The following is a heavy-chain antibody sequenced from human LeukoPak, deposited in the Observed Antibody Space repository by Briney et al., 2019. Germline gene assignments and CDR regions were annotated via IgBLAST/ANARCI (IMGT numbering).Heavy chain of an antibody. CDR2: ISGSGGST. J-gene: IGHJ4*02. CDR1: GFTFSSYA. Sequence: PGGSLRLSCAASGFTFSSYAMSWVRQAPGKGLEWVSAISGSGGSTYYADSVKGRFTISRDNAKNSLFLQMNNLRVEDTAVYFCVDLGHRDCGQGTQVTVSS. CDR3: VDLGHRD. D-gene: IGHD3-16*01. V-gene: IGHV3-23*01.